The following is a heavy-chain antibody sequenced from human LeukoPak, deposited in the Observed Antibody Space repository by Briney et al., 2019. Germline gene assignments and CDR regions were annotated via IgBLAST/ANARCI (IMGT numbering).Heavy chain of an antibody. CDR3: ARGGEGSSGPTRN. CDR2: IKDDGSEK. Sequence: GGSLRLSCADSAFTFSSYWLGWVRQAPGKELEWVANIKDDGSEKYYVDPVKGRFTISRDNAKNSLYLQMNSLRAEDTAVYYCARGGEGSSGPTRNWGQGTLVTVSS. D-gene: IGHD3-22*01. J-gene: IGHJ4*02. CDR1: AFTFSSYW. V-gene: IGHV3-7*01.